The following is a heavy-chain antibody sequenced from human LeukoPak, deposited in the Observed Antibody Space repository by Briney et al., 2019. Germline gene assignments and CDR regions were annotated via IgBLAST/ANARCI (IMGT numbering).Heavy chain of an antibody. Sequence: SETLSLTCTVSGYSISSGYYWGWIRQPPGKGLEWIGSIYHSGSTYYNPSLKSRVTISVDTSKNQFSLKLSSVTAADTAVYYCARLHDVSSWYLPKYYFDYWGQGTLVTVSS. J-gene: IGHJ4*02. D-gene: IGHD6-13*01. CDR1: GYSISSGYY. CDR2: IYHSGST. V-gene: IGHV4-38-2*02. CDR3: ARLHDVSSWYLPKYYFDY.